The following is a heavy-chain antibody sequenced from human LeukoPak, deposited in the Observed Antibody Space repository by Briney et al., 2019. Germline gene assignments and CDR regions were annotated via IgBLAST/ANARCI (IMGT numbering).Heavy chain of an antibody. CDR3: TKDKPARSLYGDAFDI. V-gene: IGHV3-9*01. J-gene: IGHJ3*02. D-gene: IGHD3-10*02. CDR1: GFMFDDYA. Sequence: GRSLRLSCVASGFMFDDYAIRWVRQAPGKGLEWVSGVGWHGGSIGYADSVKGRFTVSRDNAKRSLYLQMNSLRAEDTALYYCTKDKPARSLYGDAFDIWGQGTVVTVSS. CDR2: VGWHGGSI.